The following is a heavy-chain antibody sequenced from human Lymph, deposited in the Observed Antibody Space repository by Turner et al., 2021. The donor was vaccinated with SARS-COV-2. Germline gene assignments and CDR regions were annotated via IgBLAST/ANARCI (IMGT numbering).Heavy chain of an antibody. J-gene: IGHJ5*02. CDR1: GGSMNSNY. V-gene: IGHV4-59*01. CDR3: ARETVNNWVDP. CDR2: IYYRGST. D-gene: IGHD2-21*02. Sequence: QVQLQESGPRLVKPLETLSLTCTVSGGSMNSNYWSWIRQPPGKRLEWIGYIYYRGSTNYNTSLESRVIISVDTSRNQFSLNLTSVTAADTAIYYCARETVNNWVDPWGQGTLVTVSS.